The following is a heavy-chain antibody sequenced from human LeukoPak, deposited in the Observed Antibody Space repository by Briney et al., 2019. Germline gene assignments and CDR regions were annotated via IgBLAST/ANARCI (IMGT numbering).Heavy chain of an antibody. Sequence: ASVKVSCKTSGYTFTSYGISWVRQAPGQGLEWMGWISVYNGNTNYAQILQGRVTMTTDTSTSTANMELRSLRSDDTAVYYCARASNYYGSGTYSSKYYYFDYWGQGTLVTVSS. CDR1: GYTFTSYG. CDR3: ARASNYYGSGTYSSKYYYFDY. CDR2: ISVYNGNT. D-gene: IGHD3-10*01. V-gene: IGHV1-18*01. J-gene: IGHJ4*02.